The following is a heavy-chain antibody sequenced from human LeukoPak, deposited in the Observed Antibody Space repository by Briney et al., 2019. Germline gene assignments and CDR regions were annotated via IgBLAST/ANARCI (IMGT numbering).Heavy chain of an antibody. D-gene: IGHD1-7*01. J-gene: IGHJ4*02. CDR2: IKEDGSEK. Sequence: GGSLRLSCEASGFAFSNYWMSWGRKAPGKGLEWVANIKEDGSEKYHVDSVMGRFTISRDNAKNSLYLQMNSLRVEDTAVYYCARDKELGSQRGSSFDYWGQGTLLTVSS. CDR3: ARDKELGSQRGSSFDY. V-gene: IGHV3-7*01. CDR1: GFAFSNYW.